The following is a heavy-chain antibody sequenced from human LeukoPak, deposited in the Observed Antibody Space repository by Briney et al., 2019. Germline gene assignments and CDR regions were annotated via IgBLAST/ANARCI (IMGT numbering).Heavy chain of an antibody. Sequence: QSGESLRLSCAASGFTFSSYNMNWVRQAPGKGLEWVSYISSSGSAKYYADPVKGRFTISRDNARNSLYLQMNSLRAEDTAVYYCAREREYYDLLTGSIQHWGQGTLLTVSS. V-gene: IGHV3-48*04. CDR1: GFTFSSYN. CDR2: ISSSGSAK. D-gene: IGHD3-9*01. J-gene: IGHJ1*01. CDR3: AREREYYDLLTGSIQH.